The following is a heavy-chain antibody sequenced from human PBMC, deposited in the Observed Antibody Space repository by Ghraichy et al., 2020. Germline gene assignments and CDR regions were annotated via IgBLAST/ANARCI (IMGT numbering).Heavy chain of an antibody. D-gene: IGHD3-22*01. CDR3: ARGNLYYYDSSGYYYGWYFDL. Sequence: TLSLTCAVYGASFSGYYRNWIRQPPGKGLEWIGEINHSGSTNYNPSLKSRVTISVDTSKSQFSLRLSSVTAADTAVYYCARGNLYYYDSSGYYYGWYFDLWGRDTLVTVSS. V-gene: IGHV4-34*01. CDR1: GASFSGYY. CDR2: INHSGST. J-gene: IGHJ2*01.